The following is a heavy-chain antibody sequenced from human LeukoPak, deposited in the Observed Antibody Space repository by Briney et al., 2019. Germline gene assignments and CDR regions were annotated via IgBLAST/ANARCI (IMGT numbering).Heavy chain of an antibody. J-gene: IGHJ4*02. CDR1: GFTFSSYA. CDR3: AREGYCSSTSHCRVFDY. CDR2: ISYDGSNK. D-gene: IGHD2-2*01. Sequence: PGRSLRPSCAASGFTFSSYAMHWVRQAPGKGLEWVAVISYDGSNKYYADSVKSRFTISRDNSKNTLYLQMNSLRAEDTAVYYCAREGYCSSTSHCRVFDYWGQGTLVTVSS. V-gene: IGHV3-30*04.